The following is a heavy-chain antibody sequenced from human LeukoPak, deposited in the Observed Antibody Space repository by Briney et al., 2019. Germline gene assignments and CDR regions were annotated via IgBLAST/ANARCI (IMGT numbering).Heavy chain of an antibody. J-gene: IGHJ4*02. CDR2: INHSGST. CDR3: ARRITMVRGVNQTRFDY. D-gene: IGHD3-10*01. V-gene: IGHV4-34*01. CDR1: GGSFSGYY. Sequence: SETLSLTCAVYGGSFSGYYWSWIRQPPGKGLEWIGEINHSGSTNYNPSLKSRVTISVDTSKNQFSLKLSSVTAADTAVYYCARRITMVRGVNQTRFDYWGQGPLVTVSS.